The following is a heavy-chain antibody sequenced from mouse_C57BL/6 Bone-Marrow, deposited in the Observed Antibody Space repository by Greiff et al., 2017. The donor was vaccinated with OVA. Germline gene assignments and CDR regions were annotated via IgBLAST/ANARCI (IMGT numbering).Heavy chain of an antibody. Sequence: VQLQQPGAELVMPGASVKLSCKASGYTFTSYWMHWVKQRPGQGLEWIGEIDPSDSYTNYNQKFKGKSTLTVDKSSSTAYMQLSSLTSEDSAVYYWARSWFAYWGQGTLVTVSA. CDR1: GYTFTSYW. CDR2: IDPSDSYT. CDR3: ARSWFAY. J-gene: IGHJ3*01. V-gene: IGHV1-69*01.